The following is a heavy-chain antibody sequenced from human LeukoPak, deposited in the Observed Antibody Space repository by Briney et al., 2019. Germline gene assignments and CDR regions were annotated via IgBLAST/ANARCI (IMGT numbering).Heavy chain of an antibody. Sequence: ASVKVSCKASGYTFTSYGISWVRQAPGQGLEWMGWISAYNGNTNYAQKLQGRVTMTTDTSTSTAYMELRSLRSDDTAVYYCARSQVPGIAAAGTQPTIWGQGTMVTVSS. D-gene: IGHD6-13*01. CDR1: GYTFTSYG. J-gene: IGHJ3*02. CDR2: ISAYNGNT. V-gene: IGHV1-18*01. CDR3: ARSQVPGIAAAGTQPTI.